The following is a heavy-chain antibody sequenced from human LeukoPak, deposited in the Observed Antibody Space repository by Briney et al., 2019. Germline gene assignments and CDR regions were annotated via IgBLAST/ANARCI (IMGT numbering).Heavy chain of an antibody. J-gene: IGHJ3*02. D-gene: IGHD2-15*01. Sequence: PSETLSLTCTVSGGSISSSSYYWGWIRQPPGKGLEWIGSIYYSGSTYYNPSLKSRVTISVDTSKNQFSLKLSSVTAADTAVYYCARVVVVAAKGDAFDIWGQGTMVTVSS. CDR1: GGSISSSSYY. CDR3: ARVVVVAAKGDAFDI. CDR2: IYYSGST. V-gene: IGHV4-39*07.